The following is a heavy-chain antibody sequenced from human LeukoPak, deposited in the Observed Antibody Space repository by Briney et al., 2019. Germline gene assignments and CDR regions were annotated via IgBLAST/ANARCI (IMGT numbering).Heavy chain of an antibody. V-gene: IGHV4-34*01. CDR1: GGSFSGYY. CDR3: ARGSSGYYYVDY. Sequence: PSETLSLTCAVYGGSFSGYYWSWIRQPPGKGLEWIGEINHSGSTNYNPSLKSRVTISVDTSKNQFSLKLSSVTAADTAVYYCARGSSGYYYVDYWGQGTLVTVSS. D-gene: IGHD3-22*01. J-gene: IGHJ4*02. CDR2: INHSGST.